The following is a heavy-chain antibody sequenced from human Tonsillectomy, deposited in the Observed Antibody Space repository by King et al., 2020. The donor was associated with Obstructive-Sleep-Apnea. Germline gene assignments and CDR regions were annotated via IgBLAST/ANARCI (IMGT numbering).Heavy chain of an antibody. CDR2: TYYSGST. D-gene: IGHD2/OR15-2a*01. CDR1: GGSISSYY. V-gene: IGHV4-59*01. CDR3: ARDLPNRGWFDP. J-gene: IGHJ5*02. Sequence: QLQESGPGLVKPSETLALTCTVSGGSISSYYWSWIRQPPGQGLEWIGYTYYSGSTNYNPSLKSRVTISGDTSKNQFSLKLSSVTAADTAVDYCARDLPNRGWFDPCGQGTLVTVSS.